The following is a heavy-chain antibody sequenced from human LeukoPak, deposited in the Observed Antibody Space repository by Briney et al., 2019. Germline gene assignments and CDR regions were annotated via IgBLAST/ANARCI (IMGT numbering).Heavy chain of an antibody. D-gene: IGHD4-17*01. J-gene: IGHJ4*02. V-gene: IGHV3-7*01. Sequence: GGSLRLSCAASGFPFSSYWMSWVRQAPGKGLEWVANMKQDGSEKYYVDSVKGRFTISRDNAKNSLYLQMNSLRVEDTAVYYCAKSTTVTQRGYFDYWGQGTLVTVSS. CDR2: MKQDGSEK. CDR3: AKSTTVTQRGYFDY. CDR1: GFPFSSYW.